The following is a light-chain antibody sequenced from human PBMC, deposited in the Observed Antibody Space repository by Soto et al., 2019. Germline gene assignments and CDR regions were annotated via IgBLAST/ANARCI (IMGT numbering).Light chain of an antibody. CDR2: EDN. CDR1: SSDVGTFNL. Sequence: QSALTQPASVSGSPGQSITISCTGTSSDVGTFNLVSWYQQHPGKAPNLIIYEDNKRPSGVSFRFSGSKSGNTASLTISGLQAEDEADYYCCSYAGATTWVFGGGTQLTVL. J-gene: IGLJ3*02. V-gene: IGLV2-23*01. CDR3: CSYAGATTWV.